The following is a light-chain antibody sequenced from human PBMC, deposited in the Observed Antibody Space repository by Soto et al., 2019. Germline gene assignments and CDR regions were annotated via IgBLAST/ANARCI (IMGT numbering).Light chain of an antibody. J-gene: IGKJ1*01. CDR2: GAS. CDR1: QSVSSSY. Sequence: EIVLTQSPGTLSLSPGERATLSCRASQSVSSSYLAWYQQKPGQAPRLLIYGASNRATGIPDRFSGSGSGTDFTLTISRLEPEDFAVYYCQQYGNSRAFGQGTKVDIK. CDR3: QQYGNSRA. V-gene: IGKV3-20*01.